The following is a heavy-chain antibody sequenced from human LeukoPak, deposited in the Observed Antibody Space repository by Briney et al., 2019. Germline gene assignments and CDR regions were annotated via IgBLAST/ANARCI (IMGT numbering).Heavy chain of an antibody. J-gene: IGHJ4*02. CDR2: ISSSSTYI. D-gene: IGHD3-10*01. V-gene: IGHV3-21*01. CDR1: GLPFRSFS. Sequence: GGSLRPSCVASGLPFRSFSMNWVRQAPGKGLEWVSSISSSSTYIYYADSVKGRFTISRDNAKNSLYLQMNSLRVEDTAVYYCARAEGSGSSFDYWGQGTLVTVSS. CDR3: ARAEGSGSSFDY.